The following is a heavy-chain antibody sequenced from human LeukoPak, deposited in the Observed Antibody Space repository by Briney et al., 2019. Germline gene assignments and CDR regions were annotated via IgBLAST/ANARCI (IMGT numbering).Heavy chain of an antibody. CDR1: GGSISSYY. V-gene: IGHV4-59*08. CDR3: ARGASLGY. D-gene: IGHD3-16*01. CDR2: IYNSGST. Sequence: SETLSLTCTVSGGSISSYYWNWIRQPPGKGLGWIGCIYNSGSTYNPSLKSRVTISVDTSKNQFSLKLSSVTAADTAVYYCARGASLGYWGQGTLVTVSS. J-gene: IGHJ4*02.